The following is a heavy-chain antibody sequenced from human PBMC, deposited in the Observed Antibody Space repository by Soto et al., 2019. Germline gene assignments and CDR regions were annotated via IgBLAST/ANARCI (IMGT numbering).Heavy chain of an antibody. V-gene: IGHV3-23*01. CDR2: ISSTGSR. Sequence: EVQLLESGGGLVQPGGFLRLSCAVSGFTFSSYAMTWVRQAPGKGLEWLSVISSTGSRYSADSVKGRFTISRDNSKSMLYLQMHSLRVEATAVYYCAKVGSSARYNISYVDYWGQGTLVTVSS. CDR3: AKVGSSARYNISYVDY. CDR1: GFTFSSYA. D-gene: IGHD2-2*01. J-gene: IGHJ4*02.